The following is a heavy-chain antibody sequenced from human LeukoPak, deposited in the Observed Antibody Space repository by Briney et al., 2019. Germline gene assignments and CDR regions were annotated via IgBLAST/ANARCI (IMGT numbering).Heavy chain of an antibody. CDR3: ARDPLTAMVGGLGY. Sequence: GGSLRLSCAASGFTFSSYGMHWVRQAPGKGLEWVAVIWYDGSNKYYADSVKGRFTISRDNSKNTLYLQMNSLRAEDTAVYYCARDPLTAMVGGLGYWGQGTLVTVSS. V-gene: IGHV3-33*01. CDR1: GFTFSSYG. CDR2: IWYDGSNK. D-gene: IGHD5-18*01. J-gene: IGHJ4*02.